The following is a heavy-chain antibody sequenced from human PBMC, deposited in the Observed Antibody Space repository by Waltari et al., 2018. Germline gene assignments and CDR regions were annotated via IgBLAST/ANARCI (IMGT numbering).Heavy chain of an antibody. D-gene: IGHD2-15*01. J-gene: IGHJ4*02. Sequence: EVQLLESGGGLVQPGVSLSLSCAASGFNFSSYAMSWVRQAPGKGLEWVSAISGSGGSTYYADSVKGRFTISRDNSKNTRYLQMNSLRAEDTAVYYCAKKGGGNYFDYWGQGTLVTVSS. CDR2: ISGSGGST. CDR3: AKKGGGNYFDY. V-gene: IGHV3-23*01. CDR1: GFNFSSYA.